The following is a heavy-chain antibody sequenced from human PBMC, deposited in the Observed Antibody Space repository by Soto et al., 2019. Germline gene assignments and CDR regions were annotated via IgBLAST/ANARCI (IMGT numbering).Heavy chain of an antibody. CDR1: GDSINSGAYF. CDR2: IYSNGNA. V-gene: IGHV4-31*01. D-gene: IGHD2-2*01. CDR3: ARQFCSASCSRGGAFDI. J-gene: IGHJ3*02. Sequence: QVQLQESGPGLVTPSQTLSLSCSVSGDSINSGAYFWSWIRQYPGKDLEWIGYIYSNGNAYYSPSLNCLVAISLDTSENQFSLRLSSVTAADTAVYYCARQFCSASCSRGGAFDIWGKGTIVTVSS.